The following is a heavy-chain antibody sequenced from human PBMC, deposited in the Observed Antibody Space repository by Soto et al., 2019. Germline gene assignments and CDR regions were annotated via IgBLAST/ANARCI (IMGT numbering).Heavy chain of an antibody. CDR1: GGSISSSSYY. Sequence: QLKLQESGPGLVKPSETLSLTCTVSGGSISSSSYYWGWIRQPPGKGLEWIGSIYYSGSTYYNPSLKSRVTISVDTSKNQFSLKLSSVTAADTAVYYCANNDAEDYYMDVWGKGTTVTVSS. D-gene: IGHD1-1*01. J-gene: IGHJ6*03. CDR3: ANNDAEDYYMDV. CDR2: IYYSGST. V-gene: IGHV4-39*01.